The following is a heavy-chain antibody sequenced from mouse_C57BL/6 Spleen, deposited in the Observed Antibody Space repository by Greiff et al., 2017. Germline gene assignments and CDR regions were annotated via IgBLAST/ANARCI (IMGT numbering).Heavy chain of an antibody. CDR2: IDPETGGT. J-gene: IGHJ4*01. CDR3: TRDGTTGYAMDY. CDR1: GYTFTDYE. V-gene: IGHV1-15*01. Sequence: VQLQQSGAELVRPGASVTLSCKASGYTFTDYEMHWVKQTPVHGLEWIGAIDPETGGTAYNQKFKGKAILTADKSSSTAYMELRSLTSEDSAVYYCTRDGTTGYAMDYWGQGTSVTVSS. D-gene: IGHD1-1*01.